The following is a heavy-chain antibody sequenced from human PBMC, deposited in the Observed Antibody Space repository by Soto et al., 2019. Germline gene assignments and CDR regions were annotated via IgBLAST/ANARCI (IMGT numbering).Heavy chain of an antibody. CDR2: IYYSGST. V-gene: IGHV4-59*08. CDR3: ARLEGVTTNWFDP. J-gene: IGHJ5*02. Sequence: QVQLQESGPGLVKPSETLSLTCTVSGGSISSYYWSWIRQPPGKGLEWIGYIYYSGSTNYNPSLTSRVTRSVDTSKNQFSLKLSSVTAADTAVYYCARLEGVTTNWFDPWGQGTLVTVSS. CDR1: GGSISSYY. D-gene: IGHD4-17*01.